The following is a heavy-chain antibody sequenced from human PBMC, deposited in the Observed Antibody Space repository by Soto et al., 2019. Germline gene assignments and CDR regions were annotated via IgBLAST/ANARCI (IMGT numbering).Heavy chain of an antibody. V-gene: IGHV4-31*03. Sequence: SETLSLTCTVSGGSISSGGYYWSWIRQHPGKGLEWIGYIYYSGSTYYNPSLKSRVTISVDTSKNQFSLKLSSVTAADTAVYYCAKDRGGIVVVVAAKYSDYWGRGTLVTVSS. CDR3: AKDRGGIVVVVAAKYSDY. CDR1: GGSISSGGYY. J-gene: IGHJ4*02. CDR2: IYYSGST. D-gene: IGHD2-15*01.